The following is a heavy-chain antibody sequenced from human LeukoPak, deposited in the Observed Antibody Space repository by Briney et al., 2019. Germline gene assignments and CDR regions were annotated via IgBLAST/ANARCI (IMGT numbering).Heavy chain of an antibody. CDR3: ARSRSGYSYDHAAFEI. Sequence: SQTLSLTCTVSGGSITSGGYFWSWIRQHPGKGPECIGHISYSGSTYYTPSLKSRVTISADTSKNQYSLKLSSVTAADTAVYYCARSRSGYSYDHAAFEIWGQGTMVTVSS. CDR2: ISYSGST. CDR1: GGSITSGGYF. V-gene: IGHV4-31*03. D-gene: IGHD5-18*01. J-gene: IGHJ3*02.